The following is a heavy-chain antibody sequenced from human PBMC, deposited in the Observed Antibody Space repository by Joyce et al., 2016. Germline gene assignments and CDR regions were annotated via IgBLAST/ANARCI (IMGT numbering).Heavy chain of an antibody. CDR3: ARERLEYSSSSKNCFDP. D-gene: IGHD6-6*01. CDR2: VYRSGST. CDR1: GGSIASSRHY. J-gene: IGHJ5*02. V-gene: IGHV4-39*07. Sequence: QLQLQESGPGLVMPSETLSLTCTVSGGSIASSRHYWGWIRQSPGKGLEWIASVYRSGSTYHNPSLQSRVTISVDTATNQFSLKLTYVTAADTAVYFCARERLEYSSSSKNCFDPWGQGSLVTVSS.